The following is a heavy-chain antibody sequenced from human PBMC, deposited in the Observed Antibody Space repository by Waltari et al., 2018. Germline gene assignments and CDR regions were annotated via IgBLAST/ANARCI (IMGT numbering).Heavy chain of an antibody. V-gene: IGHV1-69*08. CDR2: IIPIFGTA. CDR3: ARDILTGYYTWYYFDY. CDR1: GGTFSSYA. D-gene: IGHD3-9*01. Sequence: QVQLVQSGAEVKKPGSSVKVSCKASGGTFSSYAISWVRQAPGQGLEWMGRIIPIFGTANYAQKFQGRVTITADKSTSTAYMELSSLRSEDTAVYYCARDILTGYYTWYYFDYWGQGILVTVSS. J-gene: IGHJ4*02.